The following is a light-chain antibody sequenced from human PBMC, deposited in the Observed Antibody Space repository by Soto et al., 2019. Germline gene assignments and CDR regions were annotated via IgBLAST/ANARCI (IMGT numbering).Light chain of an antibody. CDR3: VQHNSYPQS. Sequence: DIQMTQSPSSLSASVGDRVTITCRASQGIRDALGWYQQKPGKAPKRLIYAASSLQSGVPSRFSGSGSGTEFTLTISSLQPEDFATYYCVQHNSYPQSFGQGTKVESK. CDR1: QGIRDA. V-gene: IGKV1-17*01. J-gene: IGKJ1*01. CDR2: AAS.